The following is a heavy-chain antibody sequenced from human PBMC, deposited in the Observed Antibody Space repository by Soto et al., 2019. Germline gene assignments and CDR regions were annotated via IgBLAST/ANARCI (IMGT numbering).Heavy chain of an antibody. CDR2: ISAYNGNT. Sequence: ASVKVSCKASGYTFTSYGISWVRQAPGQGLEWMGWISAYNGNTNYAQKLQGRVTMTTDTSTSTAYMELRSLRSDDTAVYYCARDTITPRGSYFWFFAYWGQGTLVLVPP. CDR3: ARDTITPRGSYFWFFAY. J-gene: IGHJ4*02. V-gene: IGHV1-18*01. D-gene: IGHD1-26*01. CDR1: GYTFTSYG.